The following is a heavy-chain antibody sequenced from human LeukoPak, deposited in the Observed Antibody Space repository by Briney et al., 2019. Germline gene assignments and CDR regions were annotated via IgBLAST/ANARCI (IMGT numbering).Heavy chain of an antibody. CDR1: GYTFTSYG. D-gene: IGHD5-24*01. CDR3: ARDRGWLQLSAFDI. J-gene: IGHJ3*02. Sequence: SVKVSCKASGYTFTSYGISWVRQAPGQGLEWMGGIIPIFGTANYAQKFQGRVTITADESTSTAYMELSSLRSEDTAVYYCARDRGWLQLSAFDIWGQGTMVTVSS. V-gene: IGHV1-69*13. CDR2: IIPIFGTA.